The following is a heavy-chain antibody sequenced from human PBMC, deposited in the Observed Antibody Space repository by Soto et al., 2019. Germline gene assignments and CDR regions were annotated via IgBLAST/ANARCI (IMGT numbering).Heavy chain of an antibody. CDR3: ARTINRSNPPNWFDP. Sequence: PSETLSLTCAVYGGSFSGYYWSWIRQPPGKGLEWIGEINHSGSTNYNPSLKSRVTISVDTSKNQFSLKLSSVTAADTAVYYCARTINRSNPPNWFDPWGQGTLVTVSS. V-gene: IGHV4-34*01. CDR1: GGSFSGYY. CDR2: INHSGST. J-gene: IGHJ5*02. D-gene: IGHD5-12*01.